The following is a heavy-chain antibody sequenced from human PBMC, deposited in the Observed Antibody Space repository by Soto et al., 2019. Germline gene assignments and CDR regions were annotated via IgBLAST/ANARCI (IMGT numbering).Heavy chain of an antibody. CDR1: GYTLTELS. J-gene: IGHJ4*02. CDR3: ATARDITGTTPVDY. D-gene: IGHD1-7*01. V-gene: IGHV1-24*01. CDR2: FDPEDGET. Sequence: ASVKVSCKVSGYTLTELSMHWVRQAPGKGLEWMGGFDPEDGETIYAQKFQGRVTMTKDTSTDTAYMELSSLRSEDTAVYYCATARDITGTTPVDYWAQGTLVTVSS.